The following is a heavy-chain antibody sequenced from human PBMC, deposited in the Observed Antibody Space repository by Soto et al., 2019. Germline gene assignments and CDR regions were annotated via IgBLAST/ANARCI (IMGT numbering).Heavy chain of an antibody. Sequence: SETLSLTCTFSGGSISSYYWSWIRQPPGKGLEWIGYIYYSGSTNYNPSLKSRVTISVDTSKNQFSLKLSSVTAADTAVYYCARVSGGYSYGYNWFDPWGQGTLVTVSS. CDR2: IYYSGST. V-gene: IGHV4-59*01. CDR3: ARVSGGYSYGYNWFDP. J-gene: IGHJ5*02. D-gene: IGHD5-18*01. CDR1: GGSISSYY.